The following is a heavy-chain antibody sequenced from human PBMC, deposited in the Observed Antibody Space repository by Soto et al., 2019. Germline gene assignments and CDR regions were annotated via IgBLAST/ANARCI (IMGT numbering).Heavy chain of an antibody. CDR1: GGSTSSGGYS. Sequence: SETLSLTCAVSGGSTSSGGYSWSWIRQPPGKGLEWIGYIYHSGSTYYNPSLKSRVTIFVDRSKNQFSLKLSSVTAADTAVYYCARGEVVALGYWGQGTLGTVSS. CDR2: IYHSGST. CDR3: ARGEVVALGY. J-gene: IGHJ4*02. D-gene: IGHD2-15*01. V-gene: IGHV4-30-2*01.